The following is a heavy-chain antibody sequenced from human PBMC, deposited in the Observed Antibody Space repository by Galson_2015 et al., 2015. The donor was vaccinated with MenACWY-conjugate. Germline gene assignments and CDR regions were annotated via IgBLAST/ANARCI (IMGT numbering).Heavy chain of an antibody. J-gene: IGHJ6*02. CDR2: IFPGDSAT. D-gene: IGHD6-13*01. CDR1: GYRFSHYW. CDR3: ARKLGSTPNYGMDV. Sequence: QSGAEVKKSGESLKISCEGSGYRFSHYWIAWVRQMPGKGLEWMGIIFPGDSATTYSPSFQGRVTISADRSTNTAYLQWSSLEASDTAIYCCARKLGSTPNYGMDVWGRGTTVTVSS. V-gene: IGHV5-51*01.